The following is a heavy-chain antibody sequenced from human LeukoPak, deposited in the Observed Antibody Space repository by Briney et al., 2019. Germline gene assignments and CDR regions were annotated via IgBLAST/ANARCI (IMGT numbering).Heavy chain of an antibody. V-gene: IGHV1-18*04. J-gene: IGHJ4*02. Sequence: ASVKVSCKASGYALSNYGITWVRQAPGQGPEWMGWSSTNNAYTNFAQKFQGRVAMTIDTSTSTAFLELRSLRTDDSAIYYCARARHKTTPFDYWGQGTLVTVSS. D-gene: IGHD1-1*01. CDR2: SSTNNAYT. CDR3: ARARHKTTPFDY. CDR1: GYALSNYG.